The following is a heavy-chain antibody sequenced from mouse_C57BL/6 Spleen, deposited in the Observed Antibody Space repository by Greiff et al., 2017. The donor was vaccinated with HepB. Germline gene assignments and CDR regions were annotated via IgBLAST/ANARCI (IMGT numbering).Heavy chain of an antibody. J-gene: IGHJ4*01. CDR1: GYTFTSYW. V-gene: IGHV1-52*01. Sequence: QVQLKQPGAELVRPGSSVKLSCKASGYTFTSYWMHWVKQRPIQGLEWIGNIDPSDSETHYNQKFKDKATLTVDKSSSTAYMQLSSLTSEDSAVYYCARSQRGVYAMDYWGQGTSVTVSS. CDR2: IDPSDSET. CDR3: ARSQRGVYAMDY.